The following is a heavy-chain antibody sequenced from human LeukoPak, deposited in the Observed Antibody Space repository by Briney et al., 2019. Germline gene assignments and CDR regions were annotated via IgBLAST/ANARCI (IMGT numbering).Heavy chain of an antibody. CDR1: GYSFKNYW. Sequence: GESLKISCKGSGYSFKNYWIAWVRQMPGKGLEWMGIIYPGDSKTIYNPSFQGQVTISADKSISTAYLQWSSLKVSDTAKYYCARQGFVASYGVDVWGQGTTVTVSS. CDR2: IYPGDSKT. V-gene: IGHV5-51*01. CDR3: ARQGFVASYGVDV. J-gene: IGHJ6*02.